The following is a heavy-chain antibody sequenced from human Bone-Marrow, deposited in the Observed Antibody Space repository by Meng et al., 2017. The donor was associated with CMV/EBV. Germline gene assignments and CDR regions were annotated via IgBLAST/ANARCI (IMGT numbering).Heavy chain of an antibody. Sequence: GESLKISCAASGFTFSDYYMSRIRQAPGKGLEWVSYISSSGSTIYYAASVKGRFTISRDNAKNSLYLQMNSLRAEDTAVYYCARESLGGSYYYYGMDVWGQGTTVTVSS. J-gene: IGHJ6*02. CDR2: ISSSGSTI. CDR1: GFTFSDYY. D-gene: IGHD3-16*01. V-gene: IGHV3-11*01. CDR3: ARESLGGSYYYYGMDV.